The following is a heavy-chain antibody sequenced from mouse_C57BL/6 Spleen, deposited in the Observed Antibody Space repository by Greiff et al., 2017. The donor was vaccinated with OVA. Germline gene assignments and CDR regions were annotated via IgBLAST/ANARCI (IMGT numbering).Heavy chain of an antibody. CDR1: GFTINDYY. CDR3: TTPVTTVVGPDY. J-gene: IGHJ2*01. Sequence: EVQLQQSGAELVRPGASVKLSCTASGFTINDYYMHWVKQRPEQGLEWIGRIDPEDGDPEYAPKCQGKATMTADTSSNTAYLQISSLTSEDTAVDYWTTPVTTVVGPDYGGQGNTLTVSS. V-gene: IGHV14-1*01. CDR2: IDPEDGDP. D-gene: IGHD1-1*01.